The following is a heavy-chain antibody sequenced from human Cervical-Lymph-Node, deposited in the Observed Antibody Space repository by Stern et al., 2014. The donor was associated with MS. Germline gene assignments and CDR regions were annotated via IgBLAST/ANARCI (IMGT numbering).Heavy chain of an antibody. J-gene: IGHJ6*02. V-gene: IGHV1-69*11. CDR2: IIPVLGKT. D-gene: IGHD3/OR15-3a*01. CDR1: GDTFRYYA. Sequence: QVQLVQSGTEVKKPGSSVKVSCKASGDTFRYYAITWVRQAPGQGLEWMGGIIPVLGKTDYAQKFQGRVTLTADESTTTAYLEVSSLKPEDTAIYYCARGPYFSTGGRHFYDDMGVWGQGTTVIVSS. CDR3: ARGPYFSTGGRHFYDDMGV.